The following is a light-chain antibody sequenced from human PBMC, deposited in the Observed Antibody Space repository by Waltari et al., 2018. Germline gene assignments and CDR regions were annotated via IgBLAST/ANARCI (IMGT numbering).Light chain of an antibody. Sequence: EIVLTQSPATLSLSPGDRATLSCRASQTVGTYLAWYQQKPGQAPRLLIYDAFNRATGIPARFSGSGYGTDFTLTISSLEPGDSAVYYCQQRSDRPPVSFGQGTKLEIK. J-gene: IGKJ2*03. V-gene: IGKV3-11*01. CDR3: QQRSDRPPVS. CDR2: DAF. CDR1: QTVGTY.